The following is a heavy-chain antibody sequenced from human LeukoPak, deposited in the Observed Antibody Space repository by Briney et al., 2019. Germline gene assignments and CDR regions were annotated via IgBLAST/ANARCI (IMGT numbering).Heavy chain of an antibody. CDR1: GFTFSSYE. CDR3: ARINWLDP. CDR2: ISTSGTTI. V-gene: IGHV3-48*03. J-gene: IGHJ5*02. Sequence: GGSLRLSCAASGFTFSSYEMNWVRQAPGKGLERVSYISTSGTTIYYADSVKGRFTISRDNAKKSLYLQMNSLRAEDTAVYYCARINWLDPWGQGTLVTVSP.